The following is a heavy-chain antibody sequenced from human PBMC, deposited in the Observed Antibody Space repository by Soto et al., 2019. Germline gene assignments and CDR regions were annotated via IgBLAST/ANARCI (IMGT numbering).Heavy chain of an antibody. V-gene: IGHV4-59*01. CDR2: IYYTGST. J-gene: IGHJ6*02. CDR3: AGHRGLLEWNYYYYGMDV. CDR1: GGSISSYY. Sequence: SETLSLTCTVSGGSISSYYWSWIRQPPGKGLEWIGYIYYTGSTNYNPSLKSRVTISVDTSKNQFSLILSSVTAADTAVYYCAGHRGLLEWNYYYYGMDVWGQGTTVTVSS. D-gene: IGHD3-3*01.